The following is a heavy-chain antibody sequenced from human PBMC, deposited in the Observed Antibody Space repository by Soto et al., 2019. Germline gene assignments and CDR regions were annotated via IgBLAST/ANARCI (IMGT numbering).Heavy chain of an antibody. CDR1: GFTFSSYA. V-gene: IGHV3-64*01. CDR3: ARDRGKVPSAMGDAFDI. CDR2: ISSNGGST. D-gene: IGHD2-2*01. Sequence: EVQLVESGGGLVQPGGSLRLSCAAAGFTFSSYAMHWVRQAPGKGLEYVSAISSNGGSTYYANSVKGRFTISRDNSKNTLYLQRGSLRAEDMAEYYCARDRGKVPSAMGDAFDIWGQGTMVTVSS. J-gene: IGHJ3*02.